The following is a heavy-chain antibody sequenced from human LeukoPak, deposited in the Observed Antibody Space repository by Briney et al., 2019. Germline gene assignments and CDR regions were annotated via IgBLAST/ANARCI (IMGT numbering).Heavy chain of an antibody. CDR2: IRYDGSNK. CDR3: AKDLDYYDSSGYGPGY. Sequence: GGSLRLSCAASGFTFSSYGMHWVRQAPGKGLEWVALIRYDGSNKYYADSVKGRFTISRDNSKNTLYLQMNSLRAEDTAVYYCAKDLDYYDSSGYGPGYWGQGTLVTVSS. CDR1: GFTFSSYG. D-gene: IGHD3-22*01. J-gene: IGHJ4*02. V-gene: IGHV3-30*02.